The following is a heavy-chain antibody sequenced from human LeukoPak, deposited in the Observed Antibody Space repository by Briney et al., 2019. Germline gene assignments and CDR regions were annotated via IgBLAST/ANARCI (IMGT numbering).Heavy chain of an antibody. CDR2: IYYSGST. CDR3: ARVGSYQYYYDSSGYLYYFDY. Sequence: SETLSLTCAVYGGSFSGYYWNWIRQPPGKGLEWIGYIYYSGSTYYNPSLKSRVTISVDTSKNQFSLKLSSVTAADTAVYYCARVGSYQYYYDSSGYLYYFDYWGQGTLVTVSS. V-gene: IGHV4-34*01. D-gene: IGHD3-22*01. CDR1: GGSFSGYY. J-gene: IGHJ4*02.